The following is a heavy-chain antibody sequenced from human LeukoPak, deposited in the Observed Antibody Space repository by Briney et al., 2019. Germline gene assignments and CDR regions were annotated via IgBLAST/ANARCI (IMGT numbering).Heavy chain of an antibody. V-gene: IGHV4-39*07. J-gene: IGHJ6*03. CDR2: IYSSGTT. CDR1: GDSINTSTNY. CDR3: ARIIWSGYSAYMDV. D-gene: IGHD3-3*01. Sequence: SETLSLTCTVSGDSINTSTNYWAWIRQPPGKGLEWIGNIYSSGTTYYNPALKSRVTMSVDTSKNQFSLHLTSLTAADTAVYYCARIIWSGYSAYMDVWGEGTTVTVSS.